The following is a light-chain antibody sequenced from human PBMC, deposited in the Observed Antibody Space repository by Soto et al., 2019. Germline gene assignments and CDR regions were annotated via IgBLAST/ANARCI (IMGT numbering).Light chain of an antibody. Sequence: QSALTQPASVSGSPGQSITISCTGTSSDVGGYNYVSWYQQHPGKAPKLLIYDVTSRPSGVTIRFSGSKSGNTASLTISGLQAEDEADYYCSSFTSSSRVVFGGGTQLTVL. CDR1: SSDVGGYNY. CDR3: SSFTSSSRVV. CDR2: DVT. J-gene: IGLJ2*01. V-gene: IGLV2-14*03.